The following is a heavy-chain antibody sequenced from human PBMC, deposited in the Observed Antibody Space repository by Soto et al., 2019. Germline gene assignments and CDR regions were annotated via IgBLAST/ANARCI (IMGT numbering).Heavy chain of an antibody. CDR3: GRTIWRGYYLDY. V-gene: IGHV3-23*01. Sequence: GGSLRLSCAASRFTFSSYAMSWVRQAPGKGLEWVSTISTSGGSTYNADSVKGRFTISRDNSKNTLFLQMNSLRAEDTAVYYCGRTIWRGYYLDYWGQGTLVTVSS. J-gene: IGHJ4*02. CDR1: RFTFSSYA. D-gene: IGHD3-3*01. CDR2: ISTSGGST.